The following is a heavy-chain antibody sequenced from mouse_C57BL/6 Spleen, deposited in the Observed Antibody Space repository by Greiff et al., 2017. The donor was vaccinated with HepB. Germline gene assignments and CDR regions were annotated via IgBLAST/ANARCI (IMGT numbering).Heavy chain of an antibody. D-gene: IGHD1-1*01. Sequence: QVQLQQPGAELVMPGASVKLSCKASGYTFTSYWMHWVKQRPGQGLEWIGEIDPSDSYTNYNQKFKGKSTLTVDKSSSTAYMQLSSLTSEDSAVYYCARDQGVVASFDYWGQGTTLTVSS. CDR3: ARDQGVVASFDY. CDR1: GYTFTSYW. J-gene: IGHJ2*01. V-gene: IGHV1-69*01. CDR2: IDPSDSYT.